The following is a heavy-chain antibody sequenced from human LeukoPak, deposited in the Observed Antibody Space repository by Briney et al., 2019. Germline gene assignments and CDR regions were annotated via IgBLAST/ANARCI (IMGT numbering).Heavy chain of an antibody. Sequence: GGTLRLSCAASGFTFSDYYMNWIRQAPGKGLEWISYISSSGSTIYYADSVKGRFTISRDNAKNSLYLQMNSLRAEDTAVYYCAKAPYSSSWYLDYWGQGTLVTVSS. J-gene: IGHJ4*02. V-gene: IGHV3-11*01. CDR2: ISSSGSTI. D-gene: IGHD6-13*01. CDR3: AKAPYSSSWYLDY. CDR1: GFTFSDYY.